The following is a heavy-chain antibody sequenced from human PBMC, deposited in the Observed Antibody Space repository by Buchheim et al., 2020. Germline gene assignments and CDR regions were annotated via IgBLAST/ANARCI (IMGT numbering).Heavy chain of an antibody. CDR3: ARDLRQSCSSTSCYAIDY. CDR2: IYYGGST. V-gene: IGHV4-39*07. D-gene: IGHD2-2*01. Sequence: QLQLQESGPGLVKPSETLSLTCTVSGGSVSSSIYYWGWIRQPPGKGLEWIGSIYYGGSTYYNPSLTSRVTISIDTSKNQFSLKLSSVTAADTAVYYCARDLRQSCSSTSCYAIDYWGQGTL. J-gene: IGHJ4*02. CDR1: GGSVSSSIYY.